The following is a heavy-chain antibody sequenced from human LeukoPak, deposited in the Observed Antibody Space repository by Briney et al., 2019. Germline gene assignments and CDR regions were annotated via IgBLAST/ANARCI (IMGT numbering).Heavy chain of an antibody. CDR2: ISSSSSYI. J-gene: IGHJ5*02. Sequence: GGSLRLSCAASGFTFSSYSMNWVRQAPGKGLEWVSSISSSSSYIYYADSVKDRFTISRDNAKNSLYLQMNSLRAEDTAVYYCARHYYDSSGYSSWFDPWGQGTLVTVSS. D-gene: IGHD3-22*01. V-gene: IGHV3-21*01. CDR3: ARHYYDSSGYSSWFDP. CDR1: GFTFSSYS.